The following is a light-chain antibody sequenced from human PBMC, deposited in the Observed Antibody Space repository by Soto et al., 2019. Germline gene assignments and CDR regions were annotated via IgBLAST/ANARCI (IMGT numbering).Light chain of an antibody. CDR1: RSNIGAGYD. Sequence: QSVLTQPPSVSGAPGQRVTISCTGSRSNIGAGYDVHWYQQLPGTAPKLLIFGTSNRPSGVPDRFSGSKSGTSASLAITGLQAEDEADYYCQSSDTSLSGSEVFGGGTKVTVL. J-gene: IGLJ2*01. V-gene: IGLV1-40*01. CDR2: GTS. CDR3: QSSDTSLSGSEV.